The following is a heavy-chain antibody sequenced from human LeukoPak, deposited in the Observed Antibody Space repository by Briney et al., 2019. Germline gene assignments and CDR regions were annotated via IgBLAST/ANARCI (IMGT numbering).Heavy chain of an antibody. J-gene: IGHJ4*02. Sequence: ASVKVSCKASGGTFSSYAISWVRQAPGQGLEWMGRIIPILGIANYAQKFQGRVTITADKSTSTAYMELSSLRSEDTAVYYCARTLDSGSYDTFDYWGQGTLVTVSS. CDR2: IIPILGIA. D-gene: IGHD1-26*01. CDR3: ARTLDSGSYDTFDY. V-gene: IGHV1-69*04. CDR1: GGTFSSYA.